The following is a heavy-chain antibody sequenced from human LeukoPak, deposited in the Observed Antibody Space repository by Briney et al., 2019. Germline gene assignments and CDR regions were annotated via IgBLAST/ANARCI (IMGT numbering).Heavy chain of an antibody. CDR3: ARHSIVVVPAAVYYYYYMDV. D-gene: IGHD2-2*01. J-gene: IGHJ6*03. CDR1: GGSISSGSYY. Sequence: SETLSLTCTVSGGSISSGSYYWSWIRQPAGKGLEWIGRIYTSGSTNYNPSLKSRVTISVDTSKNQFSLKLSSVTAADTAVYYCARHSIVVVPAAVYYYYYMDVWGKGTTVTVSS. V-gene: IGHV4-61*02. CDR2: IYTSGST.